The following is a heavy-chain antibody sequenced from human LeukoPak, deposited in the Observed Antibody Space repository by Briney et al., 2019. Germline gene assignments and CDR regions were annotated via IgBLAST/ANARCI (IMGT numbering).Heavy chain of an antibody. CDR2: TSGSGDGT. D-gene: IGHD3-22*01. CDR3: AKLRDFFDSSGQFDY. CDR1: GFTFSSYA. V-gene: IGHV3-23*01. Sequence: GGSLRLSCAASGFTFSSYAMHWVRQAPGKGLEWVSATSGSGDGTFYADSVKGRFTISRDNSKNTLYLQMNSLRAEDTAIYYCAKLRDFFDSSGQFDYWGQGTLVTVSS. J-gene: IGHJ4*02.